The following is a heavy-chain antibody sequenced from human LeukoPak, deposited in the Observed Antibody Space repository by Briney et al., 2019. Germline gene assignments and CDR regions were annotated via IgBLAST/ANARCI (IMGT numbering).Heavy chain of an antibody. CDR2: ISWDGDST. J-gene: IGHJ4*02. CDR3: TKDIYAKGAVGAFDY. V-gene: IGHV3-43*01. Sequence: GGSLSPSCAASGITFDDYTMHWVRQAPGKGLEWVSLISWDGDSTYYADSVKGRFTISRDNSKNSLYLQMNSLRTEDSAFYYCTKDIYAKGAVGAFDYWGQGIQVTSSS. D-gene: IGHD1-26*01. CDR1: GITFDDYT.